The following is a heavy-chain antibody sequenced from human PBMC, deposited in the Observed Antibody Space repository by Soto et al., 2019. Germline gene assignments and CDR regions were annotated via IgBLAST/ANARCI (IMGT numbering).Heavy chain of an antibody. D-gene: IGHD6-19*01. Sequence: EVQLVESGGGVVRPGGSLRLSCAASGFTFDDYGMSWVRQAPGKGLEWVSGINWNGGSTGYADSVKGRFTISRDNAKNSLYLQLNSLTAEDTALYYCARLYSSGWYGPGRYWGQGTLVTVSS. CDR3: ARLYSSGWYGPGRY. CDR1: GFTFDDYG. CDR2: INWNGGST. V-gene: IGHV3-20*04. J-gene: IGHJ4*02.